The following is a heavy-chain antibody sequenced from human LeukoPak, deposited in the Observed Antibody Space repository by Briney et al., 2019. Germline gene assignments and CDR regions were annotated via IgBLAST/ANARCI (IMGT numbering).Heavy chain of an antibody. V-gene: IGHV1-46*01. CDR3: AREGPETYNFDF. CDR2: IRPSGST. Sequence: ASLKVSCKASGYAFTSYYIHWVRQAPGQGLEYMGIIRPSGSTAYAQKFQGRVTMTRDMSTSAVYMELSSLRSEDTAVYYCAREGPETYNFDFWGQGTQVTVSS. J-gene: IGHJ4*02. D-gene: IGHD5-18*01. CDR1: GYAFTSYY.